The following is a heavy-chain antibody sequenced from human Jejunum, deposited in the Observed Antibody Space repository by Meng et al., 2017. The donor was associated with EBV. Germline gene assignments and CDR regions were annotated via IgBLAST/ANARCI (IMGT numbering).Heavy chain of an antibody. J-gene: IGHJ4*02. CDR1: GYTFTDYY. Sequence: VHLVQSGAEVKESGASVKGSCKASGYTFTDYYLHWVRQAPGKGLEWMGRVNPNSGVTNYAEKFQGRVTMTRDTSISTSYMEVSRLTSDDTAVYYCARPISGYTYYFDYWGQGTLVTVSS. CDR3: ARPISGYTYYFDY. CDR2: VNPNSGVT. D-gene: IGHD5-18*01. V-gene: IGHV1-2*06.